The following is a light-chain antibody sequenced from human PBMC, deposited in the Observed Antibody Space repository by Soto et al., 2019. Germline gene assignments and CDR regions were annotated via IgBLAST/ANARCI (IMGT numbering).Light chain of an antibody. Sequence: MSRSRAVLSVSPGDRASLSCRVRRSGGSCLDWYHQRPGQSPRRLIYDASTRDTGVPARFSGSGSGTDFTLTISSLQSEDFAVYYCQHNNSWPLSFGQGTRLEIK. CDR1: RSGGSC. V-gene: IGKV3-15*01. CDR2: DAS. J-gene: IGKJ5*01. CDR3: QHNNSWPLS.